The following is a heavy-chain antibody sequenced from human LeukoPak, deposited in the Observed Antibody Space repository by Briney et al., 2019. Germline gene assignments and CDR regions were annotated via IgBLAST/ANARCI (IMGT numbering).Heavy chain of an antibody. V-gene: IGHV1-69-2*01. CDR2: VDPEDGET. Sequence: ASVKISCKVSGYTFTVYYMHWVQQAPGKGLEWMGLVDPEDGETIYAEKFQGRVTITADTSTDTAYMELSSLRSEDTAVFYCATGPQTGRHNWFDPWGQGTLVTVSS. D-gene: IGHD1-1*01. CDR3: ATGPQTGRHNWFDP. CDR1: GYTFTVYY. J-gene: IGHJ5*02.